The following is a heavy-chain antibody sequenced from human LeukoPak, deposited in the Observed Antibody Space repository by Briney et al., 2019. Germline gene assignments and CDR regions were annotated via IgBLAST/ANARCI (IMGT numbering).Heavy chain of an antibody. V-gene: IGHV3-30-3*01. D-gene: IGHD3-22*01. Sequence: GGSLRLSCAASGFTFSSYAMHWVRQAPGKGLEWVAVISYDGSNKYYADSVKGRFTISRDNSKNTLYLQMNSLRAEDTAVYYCAREPGYYFDYWGQGTLVTVSS. J-gene: IGHJ4*02. CDR3: AREPGYYFDY. CDR2: ISYDGSNK. CDR1: GFTFSSYA.